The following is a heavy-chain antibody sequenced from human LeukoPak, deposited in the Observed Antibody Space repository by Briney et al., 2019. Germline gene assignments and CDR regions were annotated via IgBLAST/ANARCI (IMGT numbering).Heavy chain of an antibody. CDR2: IYPTGIT. D-gene: IGHD1-26*01. Sequence: SETLSLTCTVSNYSISSDYSWGWIRQPPGKGLEWIGYIYPTGITFYNPSLKSRVTISVDTSKNQFSVNLRSVTAADTAVYYCARSPLEAAVGLVDYWGQGTLVTVSS. CDR1: NYSISSDYS. J-gene: IGHJ4*02. CDR3: ARSPLEAAVGLVDY. V-gene: IGHV4-38-2*02.